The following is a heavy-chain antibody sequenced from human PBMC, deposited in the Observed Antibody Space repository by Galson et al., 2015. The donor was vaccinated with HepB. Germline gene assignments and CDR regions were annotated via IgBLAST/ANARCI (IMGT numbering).Heavy chain of an antibody. Sequence: ETLSLTCTVSGGSIRNYYWSWIRQPPGKGLEWIGYIYYSGSTNYNPSLESRVAISVDTSKNQFSLKLTSVTAADTAVYYCGRGRSSSWYYPDTFDIWGQGTMVTVSS. J-gene: IGHJ3*02. CDR3: GRGRSSSWYYPDTFDI. CDR1: GGSIRNYY. V-gene: IGHV4-59*01. CDR2: IYYSGST. D-gene: IGHD6-13*01.